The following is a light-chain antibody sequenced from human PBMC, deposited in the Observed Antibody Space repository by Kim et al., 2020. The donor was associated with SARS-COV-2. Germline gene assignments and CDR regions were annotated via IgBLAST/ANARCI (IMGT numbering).Light chain of an antibody. CDR2: YAS. J-gene: IGKJ5*01. CDR1: QSVVNS. V-gene: IGKV3-15*01. Sequence: EIVMMQSPVTLSVSPGDSATLSCRASQSVVNSLAWYQHKPGQAPRLLIYYASLRAADVPAKFSGSGSGTDFTLTISSLQSDDSAVYYCQQYNDWPITFGHGTRLEIK. CDR3: QQYNDWPIT.